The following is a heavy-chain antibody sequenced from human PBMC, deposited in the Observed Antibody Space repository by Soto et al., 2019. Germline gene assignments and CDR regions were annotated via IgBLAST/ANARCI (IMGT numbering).Heavy chain of an antibody. CDR1: GCTFSSYA. CDR3: ARDSELEPPKYNWFEP. V-gene: IGHV1-69*06. Sequence: SVKVSCKASGCTFSSYAISWVRQAPGQGLEWMGGIIPIFGTANYAQKFQGRVTITADKSTSTAYMELSSLRSEDTAVYYCARDSELEPPKYNWFEPLGQGTLVNVSS. CDR2: IIPIFGTA. D-gene: IGHD1-1*01. J-gene: IGHJ5*02.